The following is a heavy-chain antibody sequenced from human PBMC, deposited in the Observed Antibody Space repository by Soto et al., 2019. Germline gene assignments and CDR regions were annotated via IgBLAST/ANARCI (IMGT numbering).Heavy chain of an antibody. CDR1: GLTFNRYW. CDR2: INTDGSNT. J-gene: IGHJ5*02. V-gene: IGHV3-74*01. D-gene: IGHD2-15*01. CDR3: AREFCSGGNCYTYYFDP. Sequence: GGSLRLSCAASGLTFNRYWIHWVRHAPGKGLVWVSHINTDGSNTNYADSVKGRFTISRDNAKSTLFLQMNSLRDEDTAVYYCAREFCSGGNCYTYYFDPWGQGIPVTVSS.